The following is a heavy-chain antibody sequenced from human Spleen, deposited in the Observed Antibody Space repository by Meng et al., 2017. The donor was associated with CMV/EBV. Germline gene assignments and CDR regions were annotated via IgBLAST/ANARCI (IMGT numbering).Heavy chain of an antibody. Sequence: KVSCKGSGYSFTSYWIGWVRQMPGKGLEWMGIIYPGDSDTRYSPSFQGQVTISADKSISTAYLQWSSLKASDTAMYYCASGYSYGSGPYYYSGMDVWGQGTTVTVSS. J-gene: IGHJ6*02. CDR2: IYPGDSDT. CDR1: GYSFTSYW. D-gene: IGHD3-10*01. V-gene: IGHV5-51*01. CDR3: ASGYSYGSGPYYYSGMDV.